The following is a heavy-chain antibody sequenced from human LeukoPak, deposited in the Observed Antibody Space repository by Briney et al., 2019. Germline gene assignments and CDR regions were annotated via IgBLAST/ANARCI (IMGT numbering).Heavy chain of an antibody. D-gene: IGHD6-13*01. CDR3: ATTLNIATPGHL. Sequence: GGSLRLSCVGSGFTFSDYWMSWFRQAPGKGLEWVANIKSDESERFFLDSVKGRFTISRDNAKNPVYLQMSSLRAEDTGVYYCATTLNIATPGHLWGQGALVTVSS. J-gene: IGHJ4*02. CDR1: GFTFSDYW. CDR2: IKSDESER. V-gene: IGHV3-7*01.